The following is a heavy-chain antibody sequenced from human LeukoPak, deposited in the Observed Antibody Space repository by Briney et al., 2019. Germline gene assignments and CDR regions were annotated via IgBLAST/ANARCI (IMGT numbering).Heavy chain of an antibody. CDR3: ARDLLLWFGTRYYYYMDV. Sequence: SQTLSLTCTVSGGSISSYYWSWIRQTTGKGLEWIGRIYTSGSTNYNPSLKSRVTMSVDTSKNQFPLKLSSVTAADTAVYYCARDLLLWFGTRYYYYMDVWGKGTTVTISS. J-gene: IGHJ6*03. D-gene: IGHD3-10*01. CDR1: GGSISSYY. CDR2: IYTSGST. V-gene: IGHV4-4*07.